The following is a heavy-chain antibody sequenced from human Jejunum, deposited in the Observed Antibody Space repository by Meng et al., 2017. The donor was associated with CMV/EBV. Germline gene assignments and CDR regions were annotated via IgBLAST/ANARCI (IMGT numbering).Heavy chain of an antibody. J-gene: IGHJ4*02. CDR2: VYHSGSA. Sequence: SDNYWGWIRQAPGRGLEWIGSVYHSGSAYYNPSLKSRVTISVDTSENQFSLRLASVTAADTAVYYCARARSTTWYQDFWGQGTLVTVSS. V-gene: IGHV4-38-2*01. D-gene: IGHD6-13*01. CDR1: SDNY. CDR3: ARARSTTWYQDF.